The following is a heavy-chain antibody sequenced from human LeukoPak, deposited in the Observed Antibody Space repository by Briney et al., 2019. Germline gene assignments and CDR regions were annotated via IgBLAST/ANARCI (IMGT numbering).Heavy chain of an antibody. Sequence: PGGSLRLSSAASGFTFSSYAMHWVRQAPGKGLEWVAVISYDGSNKYYADSVKGRFTISRDNSKNTLYLQMNSLRAEDTAVYYCARDPRGXYYFDYWGQGXLVTVSS. CDR1: GFTFSSYA. CDR3: ARDPRGXYYFDY. CDR2: ISYDGSNK. V-gene: IGHV3-30-3*01. D-gene: IGHD3-10*01. J-gene: IGHJ4*02.